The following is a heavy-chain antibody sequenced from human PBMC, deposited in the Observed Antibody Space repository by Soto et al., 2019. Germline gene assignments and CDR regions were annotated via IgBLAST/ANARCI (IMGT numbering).Heavy chain of an antibody. CDR1: GFSFSDYF. D-gene: IGHD5-12*01. CDR3: ARVSFETSGFADY. J-gene: IGHJ4*02. V-gene: IGHV1-46*01. CDR2: INASGDSR. Sequence: ASVKVSCTASGFSFSDYFMHWVRQAPGQGLEWMGMINASGDSRNYAEKFQGRVTITRDTSARTAYMDLSSLSSKDTAVYFCARVSFETSGFADYWGQGTLVTVSS.